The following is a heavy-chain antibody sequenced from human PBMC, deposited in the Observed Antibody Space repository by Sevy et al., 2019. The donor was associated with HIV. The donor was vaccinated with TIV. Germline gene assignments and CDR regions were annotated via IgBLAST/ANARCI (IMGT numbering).Heavy chain of an antibody. D-gene: IGHD2-2*01. CDR1: GFTFSSYG. Sequence: GGSLRLSCAASGFTFSSYGMHWVRQAPGKGLEWVAVIWYDGSNKYYADSVKGRFTISRDNSKNTLYLQMNSLRAEEKAVYYCARAGGDRYCSSTSCYSSVYYFDYWGQGTLVTVSS. CDR3: ARAGGDRYCSSTSCYSSVYYFDY. J-gene: IGHJ4*02. CDR2: IWYDGSNK. V-gene: IGHV3-33*01.